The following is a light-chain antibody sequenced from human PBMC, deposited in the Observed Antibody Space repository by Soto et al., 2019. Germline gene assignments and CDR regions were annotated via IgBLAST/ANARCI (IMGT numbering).Light chain of an antibody. CDR1: QSVNSNY. CDR3: QQYGSSRT. CDR2: GAS. J-gene: IGKJ1*01. Sequence: EMVLTQSPGTLSLSPGERATLSCRASQSVNSNYLAWYQQKPGQAPRLLIYGASSRATGIPDRFSGSGSGTDFTLTISRLEPEDFAVYYCQQYGSSRTFGQGTKVDIK. V-gene: IGKV3-20*01.